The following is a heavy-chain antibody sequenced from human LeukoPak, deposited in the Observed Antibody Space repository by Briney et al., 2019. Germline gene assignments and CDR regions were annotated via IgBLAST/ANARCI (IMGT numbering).Heavy chain of an antibody. D-gene: IGHD3-16*01. CDR3: ARVRMIGDAIDI. CDR2: ISSSSSYI. J-gene: IGHJ3*02. CDR1: GFTFSSYS. Sequence: GGSLRLSCAASGFTFSSYSMNWVRQAPGKGLEWVSSISSSSSYIYYADSVKGRLTISRDNSKNSLYLQVNSLRAEDTAVYYCARVRMIGDAIDIWGQGTMVTVSS. V-gene: IGHV3-21*01.